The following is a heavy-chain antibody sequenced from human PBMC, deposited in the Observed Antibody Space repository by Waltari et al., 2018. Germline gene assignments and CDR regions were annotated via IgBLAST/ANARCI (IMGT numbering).Heavy chain of an antibody. V-gene: IGHV1-8*03. CDR3: ARDYGSGTYYYMDV. CDR2: MNPTSGST. Sequence: QVQLVQSGAEVKKPGASVKVSCKASGYSFTSYNINWVRQAAGQGLEWMGWMNPTSGSTGYAQKFQDRVTITRNTSIGTAYMELRSLISEDTAVYYCARDYGSGTYYYMDVWGKGTTVTVSS. CDR1: GYSFTSYN. D-gene: IGHD3-10*01. J-gene: IGHJ6*03.